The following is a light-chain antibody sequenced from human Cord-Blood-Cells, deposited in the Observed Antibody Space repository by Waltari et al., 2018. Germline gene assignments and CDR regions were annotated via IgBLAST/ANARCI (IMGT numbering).Light chain of an antibody. CDR1: SSDVGGYNY. V-gene: IGLV2-14*01. CDR2: DVS. Sequence: QSALTQPASVSGSPGQSITISCTGTSSDVGGYNYVSWYQQHPGKAPKLLIYDVSNRPPGVSSRFPGSKSGNTASLTIPGLQAEDEADYYCSSYTSSSTLVFGTGTKVTVL. J-gene: IGLJ1*01. CDR3: SSYTSSSTLV.